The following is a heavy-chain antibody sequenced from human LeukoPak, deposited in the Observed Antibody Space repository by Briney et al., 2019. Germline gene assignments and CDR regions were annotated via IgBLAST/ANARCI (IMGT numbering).Heavy chain of an antibody. CDR1: GFTFSSYG. J-gene: IGHJ6*04. CDR3: AEDLGYCSGGSCLDV. Sequence: GGTLRLSCAASGFTFSSYGMSWVRQAPGKGLEWVSVISGSGGSTYYADSVKGRFTISRDNSKNTLYLQMNSLRAEDTAVYYCAEDLGYCSGGSCLDVWGKGTTVTISP. V-gene: IGHV3-23*01. D-gene: IGHD2-15*01. CDR2: ISGSGGST.